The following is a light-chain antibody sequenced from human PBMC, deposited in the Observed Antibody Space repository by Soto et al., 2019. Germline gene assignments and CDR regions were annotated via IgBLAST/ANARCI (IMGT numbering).Light chain of an antibody. V-gene: IGKV3-11*01. J-gene: IGKJ5*01. Sequence: LVLAQSPGTLSLSPGETATLSCSASQSVSSYLAWYQQKPGQAPRLLIYDASNRATGIPARFSGSGSGTDFTLTISSLEPEDFAVYYCQQRSNWPPITFGQGTRLEIK. CDR3: QQRSNWPPIT. CDR1: QSVSSY. CDR2: DAS.